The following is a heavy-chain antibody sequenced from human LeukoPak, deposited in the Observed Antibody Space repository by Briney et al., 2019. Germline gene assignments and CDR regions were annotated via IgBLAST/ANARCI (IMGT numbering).Heavy chain of an antibody. Sequence: SETLSLTCTVPGGSINSYFWSWIRQPPGKGLEWIGYIYYSGSTNYNPSLRSRVTISVDTSKNQFSLKLSSVTAADTAVYYCARQHCSGGRCYSDYYYGMDVWGQGTTVTVSS. J-gene: IGHJ6*02. D-gene: IGHD2-15*01. CDR3: ARQHCSGGRCYSDYYYGMDV. CDR1: GGSINSYF. CDR2: IYYSGST. V-gene: IGHV4-59*08.